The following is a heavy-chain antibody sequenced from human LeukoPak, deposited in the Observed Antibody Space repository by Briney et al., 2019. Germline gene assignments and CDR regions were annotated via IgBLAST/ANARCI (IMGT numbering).Heavy chain of an antibody. V-gene: IGHV3-64*01. CDR3: ASGVSDYHYYYMDV. CDR1: GFTFNNYI. J-gene: IGHJ6*03. CDR2: ISGNGGST. Sequence: PGGSLRLSCAASGFTFNNYIMHWVRQAPGKGLEYISAISGNGGSTYYANSVKGRFTISRDNSKNTLYLQMGSLRAEDMAVYYCASGVSDYHYYYMDVWGKGTTVTVSS. D-gene: IGHD6-13*01.